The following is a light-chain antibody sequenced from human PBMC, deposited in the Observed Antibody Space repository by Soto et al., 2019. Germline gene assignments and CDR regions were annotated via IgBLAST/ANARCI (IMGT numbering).Light chain of an antibody. V-gene: IGKV1-39*01. J-gene: IGKJ1*01. CDR2: AAS. CDR3: QQSYSTRWT. CDR1: QSISSY. Sequence: DLQMTQSPSSLSASVGDRVTITCRASQSISSYLNWYQQKPGKDPKLLIYAASSLQSGVPSRFSGSGSGTDFTLTISSLQPEDFATYYCQQSYSTRWTFGQGTKVEIK.